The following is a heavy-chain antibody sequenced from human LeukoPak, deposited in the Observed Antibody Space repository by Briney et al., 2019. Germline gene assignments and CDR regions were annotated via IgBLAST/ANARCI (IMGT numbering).Heavy chain of an antibody. J-gene: IGHJ6*03. CDR3: AKVQSGTTYYYYMDV. V-gene: IGHV3-23*01. CDR1: GFTFSSYA. D-gene: IGHD1-7*01. CDR2: ISGSGGST. Sequence: PGGSLRLSCAASGFTFSSYAMSWVRQAPGKGLEWVSAISGSGGSTYYADSVKGRFTISRDNSKNTLYLQMNSLRAEDTAVYYCAKVQSGTTYYYYMDVWGKGTTVTVSS.